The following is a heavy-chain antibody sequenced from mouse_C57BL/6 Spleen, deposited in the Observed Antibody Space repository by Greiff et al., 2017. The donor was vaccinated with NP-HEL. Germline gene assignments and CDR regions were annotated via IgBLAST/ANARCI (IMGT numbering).Heavy chain of an antibody. CDR1: GYTFTSYW. CDR3: ARGGPGFYFDY. Sequence: QVQLQQSGAELVKPGASVKLSCKASGYTFTSYWMHWVKQRPGQGLEWIGMIHPNSGSTNYNEKFKSKATLTVDKSSSTAYMQLSSLTSEDSAVYYCARGGPGFYFDYWGQGTTLTVSS. D-gene: IGHD1-2*01. CDR2: IHPNSGST. J-gene: IGHJ2*01. V-gene: IGHV1-64*01.